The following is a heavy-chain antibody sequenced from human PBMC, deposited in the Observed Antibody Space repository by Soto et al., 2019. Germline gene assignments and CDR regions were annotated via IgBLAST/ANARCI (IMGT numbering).Heavy chain of an antibody. CDR3: AREALTGSIIYAFDI. Sequence: EVQLVESGGGLVQPGGSLRLSCAASGFTFSSYSMNWVRQAPGKGLEWVSYISSSSSTIYYADSVKGRFTISRDNAKNSLYLQMNSLRAEDTAVYYCAREALTGSIIYAFDIWGQGTMVPVSS. J-gene: IGHJ3*02. CDR1: GFTFSSYS. D-gene: IGHD5-12*01. CDR2: ISSSSSTI. V-gene: IGHV3-48*01.